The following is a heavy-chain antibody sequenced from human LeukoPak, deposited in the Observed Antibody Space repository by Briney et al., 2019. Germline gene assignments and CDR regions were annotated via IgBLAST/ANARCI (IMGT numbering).Heavy chain of an antibody. CDR1: GGSISSYY. V-gene: IGHV4-59*01. J-gene: IGHJ4*02. CDR3: ARVVLLVFHFDY. Sequence: PSETLSLTCTVSGGSISSYYWSWIRQPPGKGLEWIGYIYYSGSTNYNPSLKSRVTISVDTSKNQFSLKLSSVTAADTAVYYCARVVLLVFHFDYWGQGTLVTVSS. D-gene: IGHD2-15*01. CDR2: IYYSGST.